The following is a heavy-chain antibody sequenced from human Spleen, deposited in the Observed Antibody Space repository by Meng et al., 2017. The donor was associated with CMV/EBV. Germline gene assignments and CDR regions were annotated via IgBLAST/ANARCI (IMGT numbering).Heavy chain of an antibody. CDR2: ISISAGDT. CDR1: EFTFSSYA. J-gene: IGHJ4*02. D-gene: IGHD6-13*01. V-gene: IGHV3-23*01. CDR3: ARGGLAIKGFDL. Sequence: ASEFTFSSYAMSWVRQAPGKGLEWVSAISISAGDTYYADSVKGRFTISRDNSKNTLSLQMNSLRAEDTAVYYCARGGLAIKGFDLWGQGTLVTVSS.